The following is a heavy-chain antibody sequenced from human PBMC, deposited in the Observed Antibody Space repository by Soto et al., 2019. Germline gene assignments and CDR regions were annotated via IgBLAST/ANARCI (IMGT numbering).Heavy chain of an antibody. CDR3: ASHSGSSPEGQYYCVMAV. CDR1: GGTFSSYA. Sequence: QFQLVQSGAEVKKPGSSVKVSCKASGGTFSSYAISWVRQAPGQGLEWMGGIIPIFGTADYAQKFQGRVTSPADKSKSTAYMELRSLRCENTAVYYFASHSGSSPEGQYYCVMAVWGQGTTVTVSS. CDR2: IIPIFGTA. D-gene: IGHD1-26*01. V-gene: IGHV1-69*14. J-gene: IGHJ6*02.